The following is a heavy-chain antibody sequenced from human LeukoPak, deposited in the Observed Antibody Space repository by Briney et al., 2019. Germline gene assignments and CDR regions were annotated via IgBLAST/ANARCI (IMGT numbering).Heavy chain of an antibody. CDR3: TRAVGLGPGANFDK. V-gene: IGHV3-48*03. J-gene: IGHJ4*02. Sequence: PGGSLRLSCAASGFTFSSYEMNWVRQAPGKGLEWISFISPGSSTIYYADSVKGRFTVSRDNAKNSLYLQMDSLRVEDTAVYYCTRAVGLGPGANFDKWGQGALVIVSS. CDR1: GFTFSSYE. CDR2: ISPGSSTI. D-gene: IGHD1-26*01.